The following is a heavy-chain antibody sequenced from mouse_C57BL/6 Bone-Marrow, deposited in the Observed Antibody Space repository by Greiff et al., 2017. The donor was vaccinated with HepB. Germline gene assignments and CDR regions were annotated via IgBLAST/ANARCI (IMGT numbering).Heavy chain of an antibody. Sequence: EVKLKESGAELVRPGASVKLSCTASGFNIKDDYMHWVKQRPEQGLEWIGWIDPENGDTEYASKFQGKATITADTSSNTAYLQLSSLTSEDTAVYYCTTDDYDGDYFDYWGQGTTLTVSS. V-gene: IGHV14-4*01. D-gene: IGHD2-4*01. CDR1: GFNIKDDY. CDR3: TTDDYDGDYFDY. CDR2: IDPENGDT. J-gene: IGHJ2*01.